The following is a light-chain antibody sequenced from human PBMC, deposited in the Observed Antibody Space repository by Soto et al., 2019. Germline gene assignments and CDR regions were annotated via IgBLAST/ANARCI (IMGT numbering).Light chain of an antibody. CDR2: EVS. J-gene: IGLJ1*01. V-gene: IGLV2-14*01. Sequence: QSALTQPASVSGSPGQSITISCTGTSSDVGGYDYVSWYQQHPDKAPKLMIYEVSNRPSGVSSRFSGSKSSNTASLTISGLQAEDEADYYCSSYTSSNTLYVFGTGTKLTVL. CDR1: SSDVGGYDY. CDR3: SSYTSSNTLYV.